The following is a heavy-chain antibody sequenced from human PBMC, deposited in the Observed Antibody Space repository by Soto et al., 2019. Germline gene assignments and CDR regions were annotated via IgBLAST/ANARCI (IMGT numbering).Heavy chain of an antibody. D-gene: IGHD1-7*01. J-gene: IGHJ6*02. CDR3: ASLLTGTTQQDYYYYGMDV. V-gene: IGHV3-21*01. Sequence: LRLSCAASGFTFSSNSMNCVRQAPGKGLEWVSPISSSSSYIYYADSVKGRFTISRDNAKNSLYLQMNSLRAEDTAVYYCASLLTGTTQQDYYYYGMDVWGQGTTVTVSS. CDR1: GFTFSSNS. CDR2: ISSSSSYI.